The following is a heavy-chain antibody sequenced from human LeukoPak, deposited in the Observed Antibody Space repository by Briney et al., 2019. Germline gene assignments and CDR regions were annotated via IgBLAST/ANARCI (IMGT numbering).Heavy chain of an antibody. J-gene: IGHJ4*02. Sequence: AGGSLRLSCAASGFTFNNYGMHWVRQAPGKGLEWVSAISGSGGSTYYAGSVKGRFTISRDNSKNTLYLQMNSLRAEDTAVYYCAKATRAVYYDILTGYDQLKEGLDYWGQGTLVTVSS. CDR1: GFTFNNYG. CDR3: AKATRAVYYDILTGYDQLKEGLDY. CDR2: ISGSGGST. D-gene: IGHD3-9*01. V-gene: IGHV3-23*01.